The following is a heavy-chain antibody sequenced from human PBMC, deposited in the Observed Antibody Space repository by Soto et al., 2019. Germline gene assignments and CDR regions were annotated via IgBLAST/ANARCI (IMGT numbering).Heavy chain of an antibody. CDR1: GFTFSSYD. Sequence: PGGSLRLSCAASGFTFSSYDMHWVRQATGQGLGWVSALGTAGEPYHSGSVKGRFTISRENAKKSLYLQMNSLRAGDTAVYYCARWRGWYYGMDVWGQGTTVTVSS. CDR3: ARWRGWYYGMDV. J-gene: IGHJ6*02. V-gene: IGHV3-13*05. D-gene: IGHD3-3*01. CDR2: LGTAGEP.